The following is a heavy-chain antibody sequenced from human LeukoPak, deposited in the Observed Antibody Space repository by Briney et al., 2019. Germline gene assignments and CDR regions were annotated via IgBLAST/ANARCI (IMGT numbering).Heavy chain of an antibody. CDR1: GYTFTGYY. V-gene: IGHV1-18*04. D-gene: IGHD1-26*01. J-gene: IGHJ4*01. CDR2: ISAYNGNT. CDR3: ARGSRVGATFDN. Sequence: ASVKVSCKASGYTFTGYYMHWVRQAPGQGLEWMGWISAYNGNTNYAQKLQGRVTMTTDTSTSTAYMELRSLRSDDTAVYYCARGSRVGATFDNWGHGTLVIVSS.